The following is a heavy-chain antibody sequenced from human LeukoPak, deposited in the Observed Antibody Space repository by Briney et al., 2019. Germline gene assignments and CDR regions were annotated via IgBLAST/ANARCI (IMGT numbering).Heavy chain of an antibody. CDR2: IDPSDSYT. CDR3: ARAYSSSWHFDY. D-gene: IGHD6-13*01. V-gene: IGHV5-10-1*01. CDR1: GYSFTSYW. J-gene: IGHJ4*02. Sequence: GESLKISCKGSGYSFTSYWINWVHQMPGKGLEWMGRIDPSDSYTNYSPSFQGHVTISADKSISTAYLQWSSLKASDPAMYYCARAYSSSWHFDYWGQGTLVTVSS.